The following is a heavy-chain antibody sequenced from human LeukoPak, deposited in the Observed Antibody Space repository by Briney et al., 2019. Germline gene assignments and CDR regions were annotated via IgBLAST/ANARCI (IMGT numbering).Heavy chain of an antibody. Sequence: SETLSLTCTVSGGSISSGGYYWSWIRQPPGKGLEWIGYMYHAGSSYYNPSLESRVTISVDRSKNQFSLKPRSVTAADTAVYYCARDRGWGAAAVRGSFDYWGQGILVTVSS. CDR1: GGSISSGGYY. D-gene: IGHD6-13*01. V-gene: IGHV4-30-2*01. CDR3: ARDRGWGAAAVRGSFDY. J-gene: IGHJ4*02. CDR2: MYHAGSS.